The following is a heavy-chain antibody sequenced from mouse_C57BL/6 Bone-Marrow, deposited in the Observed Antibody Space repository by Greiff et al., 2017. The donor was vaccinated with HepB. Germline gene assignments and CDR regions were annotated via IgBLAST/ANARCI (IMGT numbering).Heavy chain of an antibody. Sequence: QVQLQQPGAELVKPGASVKMSCKASGYTFTSYWITWVKQRPGQGLEWIGDIYPGSGSTNYNEKFKSKATLTVDTSSSTAYMQLSSLTSEDSAVYYCATRSYGSSYGYFDDWGQGTTLTVSS. CDR1: GYTFTSYW. D-gene: IGHD1-1*01. V-gene: IGHV1-55*01. J-gene: IGHJ2*01. CDR2: IYPGSGST. CDR3: ATRSYGSSYGYFDD.